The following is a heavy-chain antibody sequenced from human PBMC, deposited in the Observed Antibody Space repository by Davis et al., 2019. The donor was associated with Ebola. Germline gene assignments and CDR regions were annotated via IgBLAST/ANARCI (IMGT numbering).Heavy chain of an antibody. CDR2: ITPIFGTT. J-gene: IGHJ6*03. CDR1: GGTFSGNA. D-gene: IGHD2/OR15-2a*01. V-gene: IGHV1-69*13. Sequence: SVKVSCKASGGTFSGNAVSWVRQAPGQRPEWMGRITPIFGTTDYAPNFKGRVTMTADESTSTAYLDLSSLRSEDTAVYYCATPPRGLSFYYYLEVWGKGTTVTVSS. CDR3: ATPPRGLSFYYYLEV.